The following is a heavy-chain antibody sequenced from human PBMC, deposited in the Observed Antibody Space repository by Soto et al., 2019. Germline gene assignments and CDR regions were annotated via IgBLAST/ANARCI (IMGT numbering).Heavy chain of an antibody. V-gene: IGHV1-46*01. J-gene: IGHJ3*02. CDR3: ARDLPRDLGRGSFDI. CDR2: IDTRGGST. Sequence: QAQLVQSGAEVKKPGASANISCKASGYTFTRYNIHWVRQAPGQGLEWMGIIDTRGGSTDYTQRFQGRATMTRDTSTCTVDMELSSLRSEDTAVYYCARDLPRDLGRGSFDIWGQGAMVTVSS. CDR1: GYTFTRYN.